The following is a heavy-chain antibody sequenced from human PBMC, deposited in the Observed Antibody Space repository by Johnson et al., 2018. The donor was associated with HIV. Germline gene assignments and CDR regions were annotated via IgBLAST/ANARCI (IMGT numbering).Heavy chain of an antibody. J-gene: IGHJ3*02. CDR1: GFTFSSYA. CDR3: ARSYRSSSSHAFDS. Sequence: QVQLVESGGGVVQPGRSLRLSCAASGFTFSSYAMHWVRQAPGKGLEWVAVISYDGNNQYYRDSVKGRFTISRDNSKNTLYLQMNSLRAEDTAVYYCARSYRSSSSHAFDSWGQGTMVTVSS. V-gene: IGHV3-30-3*01. D-gene: IGHD6-6*01. CDR2: ISYDGNNQ.